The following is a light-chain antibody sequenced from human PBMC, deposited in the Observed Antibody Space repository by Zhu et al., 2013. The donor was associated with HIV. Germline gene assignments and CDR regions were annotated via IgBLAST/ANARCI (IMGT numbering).Light chain of an antibody. CDR3: QQRSHWPRT. CDR1: QSVSSC. CDR2: GAS. Sequence: EIVMTQSPATLSVSPGERATLSCRASQSVSSCVAWYQQRPGQAPRLLIYGASTRATGIPARFSGSGSGTDFTLTISSLEPEDFAVYYCQQRSHWPRTFGQGTKVEIK. J-gene: IGKJ1*01. V-gene: IGKV3-11*01.